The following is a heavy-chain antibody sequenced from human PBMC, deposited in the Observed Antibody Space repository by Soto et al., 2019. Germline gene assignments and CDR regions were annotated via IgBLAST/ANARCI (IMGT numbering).Heavy chain of an antibody. CDR1: GFTFSSYG. CDR2: ISYDGSNK. V-gene: IGHV3-30*03. CDR3: TTGGYSYGSDYYYYYMDV. D-gene: IGHD5-18*01. J-gene: IGHJ6*02. Sequence: PGGSLRLSCAASGFTFSSYGMHWVRQAPGEGLEWVAVISYDGSNKYYADYPAPVKGRFTISRDDSKNTLYLQMNSLKTEDTAVYYCTTGGYSYGSDYYYYYMDVWGQGTTVTVSS.